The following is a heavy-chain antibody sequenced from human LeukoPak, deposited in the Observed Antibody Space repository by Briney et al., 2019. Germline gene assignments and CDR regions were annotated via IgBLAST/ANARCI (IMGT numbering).Heavy chain of an antibody. Sequence: ASVKVFCKASGYTFTAYYMHWVRQAPGQGLQWMGIINPSGGFTLSAQKFQGRVTMTSDTSTSTVYMEVSRLTSEDTAVYYCARASPLLHDSFDVWGQGTRVTVSS. J-gene: IGHJ3*01. V-gene: IGHV1-46*01. CDR2: INPSGGFT. CDR1: GYTFTAYY. CDR3: ARASPLLHDSFDV. D-gene: IGHD3-10*01.